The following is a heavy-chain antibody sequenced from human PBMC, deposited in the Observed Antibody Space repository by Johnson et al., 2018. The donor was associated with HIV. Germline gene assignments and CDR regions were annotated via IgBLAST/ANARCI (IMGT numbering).Heavy chain of an antibody. V-gene: IGHV3-30*14. D-gene: IGHD4-23*01. CDR1: EFTFSNYA. Sequence: QMLLVESGGGVVQPGRSLKLSCAASEFTFSNYAMHWVRQAPGKGLEWVAVISYDGSSKYYADSVKGRFTISRDNSKNTLYLQMNSLRGDDTAIYYCQKHNVGNCVSRALDIWGQGTMVTVSS. J-gene: IGHJ3*02. CDR3: QKHNVGNCVSRALDI. CDR2: ISYDGSSK.